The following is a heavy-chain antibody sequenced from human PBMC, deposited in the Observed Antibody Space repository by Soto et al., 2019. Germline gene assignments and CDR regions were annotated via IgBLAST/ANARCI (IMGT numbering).Heavy chain of an antibody. CDR2: ISYDGSNK. D-gene: IGHD6-13*01. Sequence: PGGSLRLSCAASGFTFNSYGMHWVRQAPGKGLEWVAVISYDGSNKYYADSVKGRFTISRDNSKNTLYLQMNSLRAEDTAVYYCAKDQYAEYSRSWSYYYYGMDVWGQGTTVTVSS. CDR3: AKDQYAEYSRSWSYYYYGMDV. V-gene: IGHV3-30*18. CDR1: GFTFNSYG. J-gene: IGHJ6*02.